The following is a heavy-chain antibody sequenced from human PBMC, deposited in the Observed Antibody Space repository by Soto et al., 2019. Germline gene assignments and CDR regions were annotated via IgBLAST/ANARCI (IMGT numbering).Heavy chain of an antibody. D-gene: IGHD3-9*01. J-gene: IGHJ6*02. V-gene: IGHV3-33*01. CDR1: GFTFSSYG. CDR2: IWYDGSNK. CDR3: ARDQEYYDILTGFSYYYGMDV. Sequence: QVQLVESGGGVVQPGRSLRLSCAASGFTFSSYGMHWVRQAPGKGLEWVAVIWYDGSNKYYADSVKGRFTISRDNSKNTLYLQMNSLRAEDTAVYYCARDQEYYDILTGFSYYYGMDVWGQGTTVTVSS.